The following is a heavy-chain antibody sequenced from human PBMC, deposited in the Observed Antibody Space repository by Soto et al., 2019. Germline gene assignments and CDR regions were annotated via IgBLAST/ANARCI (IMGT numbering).Heavy chain of an antibody. J-gene: IGHJ6*02. CDR3: ATDSGSYSGYSYYAMDV. V-gene: IGHV3-23*01. CDR1: GFRFSDYA. D-gene: IGHD1-26*01. Sequence: GGSLRLSCAASGFRFSDYAMSWVRQAPGKGLEWVSGISGSGGNTFYADSVKGRFTISRDNSKNTKYLLMNSLRVEDTAAYYCATDSGSYSGYSYYAMDVWGQGTTVTVSS. CDR2: ISGSGGNT.